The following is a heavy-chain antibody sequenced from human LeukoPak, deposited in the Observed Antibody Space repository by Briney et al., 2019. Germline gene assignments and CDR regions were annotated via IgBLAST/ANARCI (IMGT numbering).Heavy chain of an antibody. J-gene: IGHJ6*02. Sequence: PGASPRPSCAASRTTFSSYSTNLVRPPPGKGLQSVSSISSSSSYIYYADSVKGRFTISRDNAKNSLYLQMNSLRAEDTAVYYCARDRVYSGYENYYYGMDVWGQGTTVTVSS. V-gene: IGHV3-21*01. CDR3: ARDRVYSGYENYYYGMDV. D-gene: IGHD5-12*01. CDR2: ISSSSSYI. CDR1: RTTFSSYS.